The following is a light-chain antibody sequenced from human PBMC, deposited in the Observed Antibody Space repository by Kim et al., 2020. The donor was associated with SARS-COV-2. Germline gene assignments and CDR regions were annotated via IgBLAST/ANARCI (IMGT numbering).Light chain of an antibody. V-gene: IGKV3-20*01. J-gene: IGKJ2*03. CDR1: QSISSSY. Sequence: LSWSPGERATLSCRASQSISSSYLAWYQQKPGQAPRLLVYGASTRATGIPDRFSGSGSGTDFTLTISRLEPEDFAVYYWQQSGEGFGQGTKLEI. CDR3: QQSGEG. CDR2: GAS.